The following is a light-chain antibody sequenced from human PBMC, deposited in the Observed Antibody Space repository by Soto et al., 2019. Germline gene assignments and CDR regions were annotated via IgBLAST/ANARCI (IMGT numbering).Light chain of an antibody. CDR2: LEGSGSY. CDR1: SGHSTYI. CDR3: ETWDINTHVV. J-gene: IGLJ2*01. V-gene: IGLV4-60*02. Sequence: QPVLTLSSSASASLGSSVKLTCTLSSGHSTYIIAWHQRQPGKAPRYLMKLEGSGSYNKGSGVPDRFSGSSSGADRYLTISNLQFEDEADYYCETWDINTHVVFGGGTKLTVL.